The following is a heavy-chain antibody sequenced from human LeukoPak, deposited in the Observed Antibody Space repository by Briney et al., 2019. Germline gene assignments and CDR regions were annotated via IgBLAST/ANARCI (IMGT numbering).Heavy chain of an antibody. D-gene: IGHD3-22*01. CDR1: GGSISSYY. J-gene: IGHJ6*03. CDR3: ARGNFTMIVVGPMDV. Sequence: SETLSLTCTVSGGSISSYYWSWIRQPPGKGLEWIGYIYYSGSTNYNPSLKSRVTISVDTSKNQFSLKLSSVTAADTAVYYCARGNFTMIVVGPMDVWGNGTTVTVSS. CDR2: IYYSGST. V-gene: IGHV4-59*01.